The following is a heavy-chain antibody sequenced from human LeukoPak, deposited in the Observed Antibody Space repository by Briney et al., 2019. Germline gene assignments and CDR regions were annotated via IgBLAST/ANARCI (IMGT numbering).Heavy chain of an antibody. D-gene: IGHD2-15*01. CDR3: AKAPVTTCSGAYCYPFDY. CDR2: ISGRSEAI. J-gene: IGHJ4*02. V-gene: IGHV3-11*01. Sequence: GGSLRLSCAASGFTFSDHHMSWIRQSPGKGLEWLSYISGRSEAIYYADSVKGRVILSRDSSKNTVYLQMNSLRAGDAAVYYCAKAPVTTCSGAYCYPFDYWSQGTLVTVSS. CDR1: GFTFSDHH.